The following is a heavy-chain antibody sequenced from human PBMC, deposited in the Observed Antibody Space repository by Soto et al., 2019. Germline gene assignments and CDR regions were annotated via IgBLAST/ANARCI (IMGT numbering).Heavy chain of an antibody. CDR1: GFTFSSYA. Sequence: GGSLRLSCAASGFTFSSYAMSWVRQAPGKGLEWVSAISGSGGSTYYADSVKGRFTISRDNSKNTLYLQMNSLRAEDTAVYYCAKEEYVYGDYVYYYGMDVWGQGTTVTVSS. D-gene: IGHD4-17*01. J-gene: IGHJ6*02. CDR2: ISGSGGST. CDR3: AKEEYVYGDYVYYYGMDV. V-gene: IGHV3-23*01.